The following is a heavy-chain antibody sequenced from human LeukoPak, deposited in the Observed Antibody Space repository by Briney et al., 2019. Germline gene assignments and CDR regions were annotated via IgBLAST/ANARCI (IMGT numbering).Heavy chain of an antibody. Sequence: PSETLSLTCTVSGGSISSYYWSWIRQPPGKGLEWIGYIYYSGSTNYNPSLKSRVTISVDTSKNQFSLKLSSVTAADTAVYYCARYPRSNAFDIWGQGTMVTVSS. CDR3: ARYPRSNAFDI. CDR1: GGSISSYY. V-gene: IGHV4-59*08. J-gene: IGHJ3*02. CDR2: IYYSGST.